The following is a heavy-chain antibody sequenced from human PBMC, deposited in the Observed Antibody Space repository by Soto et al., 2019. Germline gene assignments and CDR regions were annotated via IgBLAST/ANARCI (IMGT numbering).Heavy chain of an antibody. CDR3: ARQSSSSWSDAFDI. CDR1: GGSISSSTYY. V-gene: IGHV4-39*01. CDR2: IYYSGNT. Sequence: QLQLQESGPGLVKPSETLSLTCTVSGGSISSSTYYWGWIRQSPGKGLEWIGSIYYSGNTYYNPPLRSRVTLSVDTSNTQFSLKLSSVTAADTAVYYCARQSSSSWSDAFDIWGQGTMVTVSS. D-gene: IGHD6-13*01. J-gene: IGHJ3*02.